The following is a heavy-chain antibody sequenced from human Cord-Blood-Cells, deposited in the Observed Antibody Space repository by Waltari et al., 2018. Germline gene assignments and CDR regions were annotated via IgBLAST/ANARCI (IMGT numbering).Heavy chain of an antibody. V-gene: IGHV4-38-2*01. Sequence: QVQLQESGPGLVKPSETLSLTCAVSGYSISSGYYWGWIRQPPGKGLEWIGIIYHSGSTYYNPSLKSRVTISVDTSKNQFSLKLSSVTAADTAVYYCAKARVVGAPTGGFDLWGRGTLVTVSS. J-gene: IGHJ2*01. CDR3: AKARVVGAPTGGFDL. D-gene: IGHD2-8*02. CDR2: IYHSGST. CDR1: GYSISSGYY.